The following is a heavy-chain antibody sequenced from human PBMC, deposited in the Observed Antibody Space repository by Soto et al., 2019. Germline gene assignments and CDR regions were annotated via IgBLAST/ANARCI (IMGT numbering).Heavy chain of an antibody. CDR2: ASTDGQKK. Sequence: VQLMESGGGVVQPGTSLRLSCTASGFTYITSVIHWVRQAPGKGLEWVAVASTDGQKKDYATSVRGRFTIYRDNSKNTLFLQMDSLRGDDTAVYYCAREGYSSGWGGGLDYWGRGIMDDVSS. CDR1: GFTYITSV. V-gene: IGHV3-30*04. D-gene: IGHD2-15*01. CDR3: AREGYSSGWGGGLDY. J-gene: IGHJ4*02.